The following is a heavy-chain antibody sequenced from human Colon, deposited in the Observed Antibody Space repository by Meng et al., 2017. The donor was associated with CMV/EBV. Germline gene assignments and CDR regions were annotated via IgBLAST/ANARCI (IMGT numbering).Heavy chain of an antibody. J-gene: IGHJ4*02. V-gene: IGHV3-23*01. CDR1: TTYA. CDR3: AKLGADSSH. Sequence: TTYAVGGNRRARGQGLQRVAAIRDDGGTTHYADSVKGQFTISRDHARNTLYLHLTSLRADDTAVYFCAKLGADSSHWGQGTLVTVSS. CDR2: IRDDGGTT.